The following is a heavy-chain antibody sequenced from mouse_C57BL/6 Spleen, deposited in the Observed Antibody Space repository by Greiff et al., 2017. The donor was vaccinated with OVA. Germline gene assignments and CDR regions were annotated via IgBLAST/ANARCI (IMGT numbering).Heavy chain of an antibody. CDR2: IRNKDNNHAT. CDR3: TPIYYGYDYAMDY. J-gene: IGHJ4*01. CDR1: GFTFSDAW. D-gene: IGHD2-2*01. V-gene: IGHV6-6*01. Sequence: EVMLVESGGGLVQPGGSMKFSCAAYGFTFSDAWMDWVRQSPEKGIEWVAEIRNKDNNHATYYAESVKGRFTISRDDSKSSVYLQMNSLRAEDTGIYYCTPIYYGYDYAMDYWGQGTSVTVSS.